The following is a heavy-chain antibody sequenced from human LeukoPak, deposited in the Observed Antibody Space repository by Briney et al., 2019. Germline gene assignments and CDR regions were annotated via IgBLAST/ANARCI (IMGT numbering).Heavy chain of an antibody. V-gene: IGHV4-30-4*08. D-gene: IGHD2-2*01. CDR1: GGSISSGDYY. Sequence: SETLSLTCTVSGGSISSGDYYWSWIRQPPGKGLEWIGYIYYSGSTYYNPSLKSRVTISVDTSKNQFSLKLSSVTAADTAVYYCARGCSSTSCLRGYYYMDVWGKGTTVTVSS. J-gene: IGHJ6*03. CDR3: ARGCSSTSCLRGYYYMDV. CDR2: IYYSGST.